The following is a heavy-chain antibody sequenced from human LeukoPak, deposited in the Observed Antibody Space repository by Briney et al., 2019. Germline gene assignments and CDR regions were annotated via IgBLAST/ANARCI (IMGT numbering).Heavy chain of an antibody. CDR3: ARNRYGSSLDAFDI. D-gene: IGHD6-13*01. Sequence: SGGSLRLSCAASGFTFSSYWMSWVRQAPGKGLEWVANIKQDGSEKYYVDSVKGRFTISRDNAKNSLYLQMNSLRAEDTAVYYCARNRYGSSLDAFDIWGQGTVVTVSS. CDR2: IKQDGSEK. CDR1: GFTFSSYW. V-gene: IGHV3-7*01. J-gene: IGHJ3*02.